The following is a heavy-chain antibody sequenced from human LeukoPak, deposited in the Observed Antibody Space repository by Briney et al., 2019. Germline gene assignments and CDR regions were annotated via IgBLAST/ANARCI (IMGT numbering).Heavy chain of an antibody. Sequence: PGGSLRLSCAASGFTFSSYEMNWVRQAPGKGLEWVSYISSSGSTIYYADSVKGRFTISRDNAENSLFLQMNSLRAEDTAVYHCAREAVHCGGSSCLKAYWGQGTLVTVSS. J-gene: IGHJ4*02. V-gene: IGHV3-48*03. D-gene: IGHD6-13*01. CDR1: GFTFSSYE. CDR3: AREAVHCGGSSCLKAY. CDR2: ISSSGSTI.